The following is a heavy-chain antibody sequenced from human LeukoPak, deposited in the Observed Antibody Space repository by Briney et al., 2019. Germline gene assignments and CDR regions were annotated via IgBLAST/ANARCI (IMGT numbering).Heavy chain of an antibody. CDR2: IYHSGST. CDR1: GYSISSGYY. D-gene: IGHD3-3*01. Sequence: NPSQTLSLTCTVSGYSISSGYYWGWIRQPPGKGLEWIGSIYHSGSTYYNPSLKSRVTISVDTSKNQFSLKLSSVTAADTAVYYCARGNYDFWSGYFSPWGQGTMVTVSS. CDR3: ARGNYDFWSGYFSP. V-gene: IGHV4-38-2*02. J-gene: IGHJ3*01.